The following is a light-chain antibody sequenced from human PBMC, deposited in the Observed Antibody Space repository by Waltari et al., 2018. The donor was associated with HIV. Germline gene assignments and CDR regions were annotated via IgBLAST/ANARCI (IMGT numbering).Light chain of an antibody. J-gene: IGKJ1*01. CDR3: QQTNTFPWT. CDR1: QDISTW. V-gene: IGKV1D-12*01. CDR2: GSS. Sequence: DIQMTQSPSSVSASVGDRVTITCRASQDISTWLAWYQQKPGKAPNLLISGSSYLESGVPSRFSGSESGTTFTLTINSLQTEEFATYFCQQTNTFPWTFGQGTRVDIK.